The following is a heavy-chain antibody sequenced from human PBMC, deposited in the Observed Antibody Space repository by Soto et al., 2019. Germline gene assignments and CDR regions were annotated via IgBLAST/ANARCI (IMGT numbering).Heavy chain of an antibody. CDR2: IWYDGSNK. V-gene: IGHV3-33*01. CDR1: GFTFSSYG. Sequence: QPGGSLRLSCAASGFTFSSYGMHWVRQAPGKGLEWVAVIWYDGSNKYYADSVKGRFTISRDNSKNTLYLQMNSLRAEDTAVYYCARDRGITMVRGVITGIDYWGQGTLVTVSS. J-gene: IGHJ4*02. D-gene: IGHD3-10*01. CDR3: ARDRGITMVRGVITGIDY.